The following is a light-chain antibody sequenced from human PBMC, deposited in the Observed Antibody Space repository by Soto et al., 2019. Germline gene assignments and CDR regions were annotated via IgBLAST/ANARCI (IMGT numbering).Light chain of an antibody. V-gene: IGLV6-57*01. CDR2: DDN. Sequence: NFMLTQPHSVSESPGKTVTISCTRSSGNIASNFVQWYQQRPGSSPTTVIYDDNQRPSGVPARFSGSIDSSSNSASLTISGLKTEDEADYYCQSYEFNNVVFGGGTKLTVL. CDR1: SGNIASNF. J-gene: IGLJ2*01. CDR3: QSYEFNNVV.